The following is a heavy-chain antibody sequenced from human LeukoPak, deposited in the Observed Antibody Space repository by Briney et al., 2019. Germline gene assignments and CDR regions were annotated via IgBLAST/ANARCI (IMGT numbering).Heavy chain of an antibody. CDR1: GFTFSSYS. J-gene: IGHJ4*02. CDR2: ISSSSSYI. D-gene: IGHD3-9*01. Sequence: PGGSLRLSCAASGFTFSSYSMNWVRQAPGKGLEWVSTISSSSSYIYYADSVKGRFTISRDNAKNSLYLQMNGLRAEDTAVYYCARTYYDILTGYNPYFDYWGQGILVTVSS. CDR3: ARTYYDILTGYNPYFDY. V-gene: IGHV3-21*01.